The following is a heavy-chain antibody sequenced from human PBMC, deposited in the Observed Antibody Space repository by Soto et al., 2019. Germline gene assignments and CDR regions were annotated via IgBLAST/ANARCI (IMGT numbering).Heavy chain of an antibody. CDR2: IYNSGST. V-gene: IGHV4-61*01. J-gene: IGHJ4*02. Sequence: QVQLQESGPGLVKPSETLSLTCTVSGGSVSSGNHYWSWIRQPPGKGLEWIGHIYNSGSTNYNPSPKSRVTISVDTSKNQFSLKLSSVTAADTAVYYCAREFTFWGQGTLVTVSS. CDR1: GGSVSSGNHY. D-gene: IGHD3-16*01. CDR3: AREFTF.